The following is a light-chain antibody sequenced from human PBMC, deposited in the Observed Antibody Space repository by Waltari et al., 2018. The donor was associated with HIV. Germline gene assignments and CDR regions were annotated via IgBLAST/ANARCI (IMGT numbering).Light chain of an antibody. CDR3: ATWDDTLNGYV. V-gene: IGLV1-44*01. CDR1: SSHIGSNI. J-gene: IGLJ1*01. CDR2: SSN. Sequence: QSMLTQPPSASGTPGQRVTISCSGSSSHIGSNIVNWYQLLPGTAPKLLIYSSNQRPSGVPDRISGSKSGTSASLAISGLQSEDEADYYCATWDDTLNGYVFGTGTKVTVL.